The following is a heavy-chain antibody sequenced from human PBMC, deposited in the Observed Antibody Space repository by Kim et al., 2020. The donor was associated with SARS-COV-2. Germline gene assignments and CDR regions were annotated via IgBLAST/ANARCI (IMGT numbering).Heavy chain of an antibody. CDR1: GGSISSYY. J-gene: IGHJ4*02. CDR3: ARGRSGWYYV. V-gene: IGHV4-59*13. D-gene: IGHD6-19*01. Sequence: SETLSLTCTVSGGSISSYYWSWIRQPPGKGLEWIGYIYYSGSTNYNPSLKSRVTISVDTSKNQFSLKLSSVTAADTAVYYCARGRSGWYYVWGQGTLVTVSS. CDR2: IYYSGST.